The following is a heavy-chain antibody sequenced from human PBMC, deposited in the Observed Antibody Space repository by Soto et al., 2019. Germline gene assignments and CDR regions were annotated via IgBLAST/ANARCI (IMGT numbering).Heavy chain of an antibody. V-gene: IGHV1-69*13. J-gene: IGHJ5*02. CDR3: ARGHDSSGYSRSFWFDP. Sequence: ASVKVSCKASGGTFSSYAISWVRQAPGQGLEWMGGIIPIFGTANYAQKFQGRVTITADESTSTAYMELSSLRSEDTAVYYCARGHDSSGYSRSFWFDPWGQGTLVTVSS. CDR2: IIPIFGTA. D-gene: IGHD3-22*01. CDR1: GGTFSSYA.